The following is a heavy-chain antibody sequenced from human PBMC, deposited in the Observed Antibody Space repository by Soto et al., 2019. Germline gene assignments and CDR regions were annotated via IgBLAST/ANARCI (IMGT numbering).Heavy chain of an antibody. CDR1: SGSVSSANYY. CDR2: ISYSGST. CDR3: ARGNHDSSGYYSLHYFDY. Sequence: SETLSLTCTVSSGSVSSANYYWTWIRSPPGKGLEWIGHISYSGSTNYNTSLKSRVTLSLDTPKNQFSLKLSSVTAADTAVYYCARGNHDSSGYYSLHYFDYWGQGTLVTVSS. V-gene: IGHV4-61*01. D-gene: IGHD3-22*01. J-gene: IGHJ4*02.